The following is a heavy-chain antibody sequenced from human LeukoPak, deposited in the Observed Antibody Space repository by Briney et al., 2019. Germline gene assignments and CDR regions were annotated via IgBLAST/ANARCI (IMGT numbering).Heavy chain of an antibody. J-gene: IGHJ6*04. CDR1: GFSISTGYY. CDR3: ARSYSGMDV. D-gene: IGHD2-21*01. CDR2: IYHSGST. Sequence: SETLSLTCAVSGFSISTGYYWGWIRQPSGKRLEWIGNIYHSGSTFYNPSLKSRVTISVDTSKNQFSLKVTSVIAADTAVYYCARSYSGMDVWGKGTTVAVSS. V-gene: IGHV4-38-2*01.